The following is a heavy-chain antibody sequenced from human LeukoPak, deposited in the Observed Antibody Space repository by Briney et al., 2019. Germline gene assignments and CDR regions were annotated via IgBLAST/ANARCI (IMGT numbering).Heavy chain of an antibody. CDR3: ARLPQLGSDY. V-gene: IGHV5-10-1*01. Sequence: KISFKCAGYSFSIYWIGWVRQRPAPGLEWMGMIYPSDSYTNYSPSFQGHVTISADNSISTAYLQWSSLKASDTAMYYCARLPQLGSDYWGQGTLVTVSS. D-gene: IGHD1-26*01. CDR2: IYPSDSYT. CDR1: GYSFSIYW. J-gene: IGHJ4*02.